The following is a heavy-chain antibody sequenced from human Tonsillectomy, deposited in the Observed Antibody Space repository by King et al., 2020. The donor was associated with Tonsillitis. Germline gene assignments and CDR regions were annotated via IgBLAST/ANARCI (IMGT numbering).Heavy chain of an antibody. J-gene: IGHJ6*02. Sequence: VQLVESGGGLVKPGGSLRLSCAASGFTFSSYSMNWVRQAPGKGLEWVSSISSSSTYIYYADSLKGRFTISRDNAKNSLYLQMNSLRAEDTAVYYCAKLGAVVPAAMVGGYHYYGMDVWGQGTTVTVSS. CDR3: AKLGAVVPAAMVGGYHYYGMDV. CDR2: ISSSSTYI. D-gene: IGHD2-2*01. CDR1: GFTFSSYS. V-gene: IGHV3-21*01.